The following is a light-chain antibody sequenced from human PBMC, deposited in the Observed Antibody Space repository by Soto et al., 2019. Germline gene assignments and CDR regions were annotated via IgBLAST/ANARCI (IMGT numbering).Light chain of an antibody. CDR3: QQYNNWPPLT. CDR1: QTVSSN. J-gene: IGKJ4*01. Sequence: EIVMTQSPATLSVSPGERATLSCRASQTVSSNLAWYQQKPGQAPRLLIYDTSTRATGIPARFSGSGSGTEFTLTISSLQSEDFAVYNCQQYNNWPPLTFGGGTKVEIK. CDR2: DTS. V-gene: IGKV3-15*01.